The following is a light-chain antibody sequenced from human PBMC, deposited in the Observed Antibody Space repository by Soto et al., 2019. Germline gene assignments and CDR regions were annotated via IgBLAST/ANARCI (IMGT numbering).Light chain of an antibody. Sequence: DIQMTQSPSFVSASVGDRVTITCRASQDISSWVVWYPQKPGKTPKLLIHSTSCLQSGVPSRFSGSGSGTDFTLTISYFQSEDFATYFCQQANSFPRTFGGGPKVDIK. CDR1: QDISSW. J-gene: IGKJ4*01. CDR2: STS. CDR3: QQANSFPRT. V-gene: IGKV1-12*01.